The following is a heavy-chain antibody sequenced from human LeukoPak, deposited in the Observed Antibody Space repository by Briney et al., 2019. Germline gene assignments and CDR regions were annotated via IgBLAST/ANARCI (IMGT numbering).Heavy chain of an antibody. D-gene: IGHD3-9*01. V-gene: IGHV4-38-2*02. J-gene: IGHJ6*03. CDR3: AWSSYDILTGYSYMDV. CDR1: GYSLCSGYD. CDR2: IYYSGST. Sequence: PQTLSLTRTLSGYSLCSGYDWGWVRQPPGQGMEWIGCIYYSGSTYYNPSLTSRVTISVDTSKNPFSLKLSSVTAADTAVYYCAWSSYDILTGYSYMDVWGKGTTVTVSS.